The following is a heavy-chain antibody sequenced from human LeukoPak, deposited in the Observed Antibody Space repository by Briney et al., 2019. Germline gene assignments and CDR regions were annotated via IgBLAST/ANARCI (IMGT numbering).Heavy chain of an antibody. CDR2: ISYDGSNK. Sequence: GGSLRLSCAASGFTFSSYGMHWVRQAPGKGLEWVAVISYDGSNKYYADSVKGRFTISRDNSKNTLYLQMNSLRAEDTAVYYCAKDYPPSSGWTPEFAPRFSNFDYWGQGTLVTVSS. J-gene: IGHJ4*02. D-gene: IGHD6-19*01. CDR1: GFTFSSYG. CDR3: AKDYPPSSGWTPEFAPRFSNFDY. V-gene: IGHV3-30*18.